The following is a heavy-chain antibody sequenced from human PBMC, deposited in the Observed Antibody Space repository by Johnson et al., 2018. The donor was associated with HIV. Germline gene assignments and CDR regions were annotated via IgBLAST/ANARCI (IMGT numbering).Heavy chain of an antibody. CDR3: ARQTLRAFDI. V-gene: IGHV3-30*04. CDR2: ISADGRNK. J-gene: IGHJ3*02. CDR1: GFIFSDYV. Sequence: QVQLVESGGGVVQPGRSLRLSCAASGFIFSDYVIHWVRQAPGKGLEWVSVISADGRNKYSADSVKGRFTISRDNSKNTLYLEMNSLRTEDTALYYCARQTLRAFDIWGQGTMVIVSS.